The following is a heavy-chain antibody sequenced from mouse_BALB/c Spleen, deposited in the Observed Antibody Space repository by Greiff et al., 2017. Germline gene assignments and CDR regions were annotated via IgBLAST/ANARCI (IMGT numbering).Heavy chain of an antibody. D-gene: IGHD1-2*01. CDR2: ISNGGGST. CDR1: GFTFSSYT. Sequence: EVKLMESGGGLVQPGGSLKLSCAASGFTFSSYTMSWVRQTPEKRLEWVAYISNGGGSTYYPDTVKGRFTISRDNAKNTLYLQMSSLKSEDTAMYYCARRYYGSSHWYFDVWGAGTTVTVSS. J-gene: IGHJ1*01. CDR3: ARRYYGSSHWYFDV. V-gene: IGHV5-12-2*01.